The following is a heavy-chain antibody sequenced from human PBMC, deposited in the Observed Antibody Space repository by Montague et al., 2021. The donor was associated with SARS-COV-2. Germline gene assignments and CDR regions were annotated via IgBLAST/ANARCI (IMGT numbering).Heavy chain of an antibody. D-gene: IGHD5/OR15-5a*01. J-gene: IGHJ6*02. CDR2: IYYSGST. V-gene: IGHV4-39*01. CDR1: GGSFSSSSYY. CDR3: ARLYDSSSYYYGMDV. Sequence: SETLSLTCTVSGGSFSSSSYYWGWLRQPPGKGLEWIGSIYYSGSTNYNPSLKSRVTISVDTSKNQFSLKLSSVTAADTAVYYCARLYDSSSYYYGMDVWGQGTTVTVSS.